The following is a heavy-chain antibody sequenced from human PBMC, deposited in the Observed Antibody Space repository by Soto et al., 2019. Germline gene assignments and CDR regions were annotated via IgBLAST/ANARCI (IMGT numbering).Heavy chain of an antibody. J-gene: IGHJ5*02. V-gene: IGHV4-30-4*01. CDR1: GGSISSGDYY. CDR2: IYYSGST. Sequence: PSETLSLTCTVSGGSISSGDYYWSWIRQPPGKGLEWIGYIYYSGSTYYNPSLKSRVTISVDTSKNQFSLKLSSVTAADTAVYYCARSHRSGMLSVLLNWFDPWGQGTLVTVSS. CDR3: ARSHRSGMLSVLLNWFDP. D-gene: IGHD2-8*01.